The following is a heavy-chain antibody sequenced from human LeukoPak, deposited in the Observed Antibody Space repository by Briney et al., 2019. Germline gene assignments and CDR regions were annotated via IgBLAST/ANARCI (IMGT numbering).Heavy chain of an antibody. J-gene: IGHJ5*02. CDR1: GYTFTGYY. CDR2: INPNSGGT. CDR3: ARGAAAGSDWSDP. D-gene: IGHD6-13*01. V-gene: IGHV1-2*02. Sequence: GASVKVSCKPSGYTFTGYYIHWVRQAPGQGLEWMGWINPNSGGTNYAQKFQGRVTMTRDTSISTAYMELSRLRSDDTAVYYCARGAAAGSDWSDPWGQGTLVTVSS.